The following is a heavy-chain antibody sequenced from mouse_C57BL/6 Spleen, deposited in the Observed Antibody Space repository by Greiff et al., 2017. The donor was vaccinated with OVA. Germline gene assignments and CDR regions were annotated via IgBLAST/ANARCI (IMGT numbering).Heavy chain of an antibody. Sequence: EVMLVESGEGLVKPGGSLKLSCAASGFTFSSYAMSWVRQTPEKRLEWVAYISSGGDYIYYADTVKGRFTISRDNARNTLYLQMSSLKSEDTAMYYCTKIYYDYGGPFDYWGQGTTLTVSS. CDR2: ISSGGDYI. J-gene: IGHJ2*01. CDR3: TKIYYDYGGPFDY. D-gene: IGHD2-4*01. CDR1: GFTFSSYA. V-gene: IGHV5-9-1*02.